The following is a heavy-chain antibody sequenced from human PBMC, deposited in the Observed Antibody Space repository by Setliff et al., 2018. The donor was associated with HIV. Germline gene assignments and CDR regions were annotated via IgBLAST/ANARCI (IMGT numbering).Heavy chain of an antibody. V-gene: IGHV3-23*01. CDR3: ASFYGDYGY. D-gene: IGHD3-10*01. J-gene: IGHJ4*01. Sequence: GGSLRLSCAASGFTVSSNYMSWVRQAPGKGLEWVSTIGAVGGPTHYAESVKGRFTISKDNSKNTLYLQMSSLRDEDTAVYYCASFYGDYGYWGHGTQVTVSS. CDR2: IGAVGGPT. CDR1: GFTVSSNY.